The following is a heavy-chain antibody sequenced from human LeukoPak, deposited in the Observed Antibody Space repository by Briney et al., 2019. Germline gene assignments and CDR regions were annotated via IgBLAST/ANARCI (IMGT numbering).Heavy chain of an antibody. D-gene: IGHD2-2*02. Sequence: ASVKVSCKASGGTFSSYAISWVRQAPGQGLEWMGIINPSGGSTSYAQKFQGRVTMTRDTSTSTVYMELSSLRSDDTAVYYCARDLRHCSSTSCYRASPSRHWGQGTLVTVSS. J-gene: IGHJ1*01. CDR3: ARDLRHCSSTSCYRASPSRH. V-gene: IGHV1-46*01. CDR2: INPSGGST. CDR1: GGTFSSYA.